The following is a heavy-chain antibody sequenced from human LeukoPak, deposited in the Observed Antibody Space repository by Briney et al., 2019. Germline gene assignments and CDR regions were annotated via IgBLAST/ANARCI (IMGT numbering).Heavy chain of an antibody. CDR3: ARDRPSGGYDYGMDV. CDR2: ISSSGSTI. Sequence: GGSLRLSCAASGFTFGSYEMNWVRQAPGKGLEWVSYISSSGSTIYYADSVKGRFTISRDNAKNSLYLQMNSLRAEDTAVYYCARDRPSGGYDYGMDVWGQGTTVTVSS. D-gene: IGHD4-23*01. V-gene: IGHV3-48*03. CDR1: GFTFGSYE. J-gene: IGHJ6*02.